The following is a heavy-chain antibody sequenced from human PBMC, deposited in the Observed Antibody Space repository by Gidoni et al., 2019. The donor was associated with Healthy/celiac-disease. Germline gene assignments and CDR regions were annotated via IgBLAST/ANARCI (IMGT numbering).Heavy chain of an antibody. V-gene: IGHV3-30-3*01. J-gene: IGHJ3*02. CDR2: ISYDGSNK. Sequence: QVQLVESGGGVVQPGRSLRLSCAASGFPFSRYALHLVRQAPGKGLEWVAVISYDGSNKYYADSVKGRFTISRDNSKNTLYLQMNSLRAEDTAVYYCASTTSPHQYYDFWSGYKDTAFDIWGQGTMVTVSS. CDR3: ASTTSPHQYYDFWSGYKDTAFDI. D-gene: IGHD3-3*01. CDR1: GFPFSRYA.